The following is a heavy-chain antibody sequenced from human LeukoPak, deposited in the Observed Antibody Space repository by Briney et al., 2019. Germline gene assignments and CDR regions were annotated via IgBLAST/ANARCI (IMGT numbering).Heavy chain of an antibody. CDR3: AKGPVLRYFDWLLNVDY. Sequence: GGSLRLSCAASGFTFSSYAMSWVRQAPGKGLEWVSAISGSGGSTYYADSVKGRFTISRDNPKNTLYLQMNSLRAEDTAVYYCAKGPVLRYFDWLLNVDYWGQGTLVTVSS. CDR1: GFTFSSYA. D-gene: IGHD3-9*01. J-gene: IGHJ4*02. V-gene: IGHV3-23*01. CDR2: ISGSGGST.